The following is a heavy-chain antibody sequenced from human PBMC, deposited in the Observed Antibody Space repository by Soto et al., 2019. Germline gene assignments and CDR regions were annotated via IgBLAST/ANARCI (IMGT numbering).Heavy chain of an antibody. CDR2: ISYDGSNK. CDR1: GFTFSSYG. D-gene: IGHD1-26*01. V-gene: IGHV3-30*18. J-gene: IGHJ6*02. CDR3: AKDGDEWEPWAGQYYYYGMDV. Sequence: GGSLRLSCAASGFTFSSYGMHWVRQAPGKGLEWVAVISYDGSNKYYADSVKGRFTIPRDNSKNALYLQMNSLRAEDTAVYYCAKDGDEWEPWAGQYYYYGMDVWGQGTTVTVSS.